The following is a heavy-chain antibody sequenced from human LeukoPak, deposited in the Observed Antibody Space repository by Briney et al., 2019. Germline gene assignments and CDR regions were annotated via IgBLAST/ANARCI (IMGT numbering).Heavy chain of an antibody. Sequence: GSLRLSCAASGFTFSNYYLTWVRQAPGKGLEWVANINQDGSLEKYVDSVKGRFTISRDNAENSVYLQMNSLRAEDTAVYYCARDGHNGNDFDYWGQGTLVTVSS. CDR1: GFTFSNYY. J-gene: IGHJ4*02. D-gene: IGHD1-1*01. V-gene: IGHV3-7*01. CDR3: ARDGHNGNDFDY. CDR2: INQDGSLE.